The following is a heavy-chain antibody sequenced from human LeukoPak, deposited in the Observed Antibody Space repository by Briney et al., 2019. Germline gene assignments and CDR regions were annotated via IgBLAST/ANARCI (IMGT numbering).Heavy chain of an antibody. J-gene: IGHJ4*02. D-gene: IGHD3-22*01. CDR1: GFTFSSYS. V-gene: IGHV3-21*01. CDR3: ARDPSKTYYYDSSGYD. Sequence: GGSLRLSCAASGFTFSSYSMNWVRQAPGKGLEWVSSISSSSSYIYYADSVKGRFTISRDNAKNSLYLQMNSLRAEDTAVYYCARDPSKTYYYDSSGYDWGQGTLVTVSP. CDR2: ISSSSSYI.